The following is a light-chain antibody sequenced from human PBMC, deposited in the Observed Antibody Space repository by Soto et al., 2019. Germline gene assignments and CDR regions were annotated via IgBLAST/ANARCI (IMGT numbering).Light chain of an antibody. J-gene: IGLJ2*01. CDR2: GNS. V-gene: IGLV1-40*01. CDR1: SSNIGAGYD. Sequence: QSVLTQPPSVSGAPGQRVTISCTGSSSNIGAGYDVHWYQQLPGTAPKLLIYGNSHRPSVVPDRFSGSKSGTSASLAITGLQAEDEADYYGQSYDSSMSGPVFGGGTQLTVL. CDR3: QSYDSSMSGPV.